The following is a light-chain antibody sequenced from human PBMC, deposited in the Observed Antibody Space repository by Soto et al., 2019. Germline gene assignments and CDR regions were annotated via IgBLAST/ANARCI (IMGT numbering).Light chain of an antibody. Sequence: QSALTQPASVSGSPGQSITISCTGTSSDVGGYNYVSWYQQHPGKAPKLMIYDVSHRPSGVSNRFSGSKSGYTASLTISGLAAEDEADYYCRSYTRSSTYGFGTGTKRTVL. J-gene: IGLJ1*01. V-gene: IGLV2-14*01. CDR2: DVS. CDR1: SSDVGGYNY. CDR3: RSYTRSSTYG.